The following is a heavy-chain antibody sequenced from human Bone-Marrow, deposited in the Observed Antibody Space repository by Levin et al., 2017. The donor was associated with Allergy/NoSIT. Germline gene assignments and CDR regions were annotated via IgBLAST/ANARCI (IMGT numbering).Heavy chain of an antibody. CDR1: GYTFTSYY. V-gene: IGHV1-46*01. J-gene: IGHJ4*02. Sequence: ASVKVSCKASGYTFTSYYMHWVRQAPRQGLEWMGIINPSGGSTSYAQKFQGRVTMTRDTSTSTVYMELSSLRSEDTAVYYCARGGEENSSSSAFDYWGQGTLVTVSS. CDR2: INPSGGST. D-gene: IGHD6-6*01. CDR3: ARGGEENSSSSAFDY.